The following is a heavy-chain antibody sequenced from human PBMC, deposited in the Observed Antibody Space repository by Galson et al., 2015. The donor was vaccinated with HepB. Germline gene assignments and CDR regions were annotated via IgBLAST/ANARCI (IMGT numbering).Heavy chain of an antibody. J-gene: IGHJ4*02. Sequence: SLRHSCAASGFTFNYHAMYWVRQAPGKGLEWVASISGSGSSTYYADSVKGRFTISRDNSLDTVDLQMDSLRVDDTAVYYCAKDYLPYYDRWGSYSDLYYFDYWGQGTLVTVSS. V-gene: IGHV3-23*01. D-gene: IGHD3-22*01. CDR2: ISGSGSST. CDR3: AKDYLPYYDRWGSYSDLYYFDY. CDR1: GFTFNYHA.